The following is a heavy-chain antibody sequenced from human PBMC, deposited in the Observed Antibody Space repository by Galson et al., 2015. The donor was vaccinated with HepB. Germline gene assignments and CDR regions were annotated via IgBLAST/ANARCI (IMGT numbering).Heavy chain of an antibody. Sequence: SLRLSCAASGFTFSTYSMNWVRQAPGKGLEWVSYISSSSGTIFYADSVKGRFTISRDNAKNSLYLQMHSLRAEDTAVYYCASAPSPPMLQGVMPFDYWGQGTLVTVSS. CDR2: ISSSSGTI. D-gene: IGHD3-10*01. J-gene: IGHJ4*02. V-gene: IGHV3-48*01. CDR1: GFTFSTYS. CDR3: ASAPSPPMLQGVMPFDY.